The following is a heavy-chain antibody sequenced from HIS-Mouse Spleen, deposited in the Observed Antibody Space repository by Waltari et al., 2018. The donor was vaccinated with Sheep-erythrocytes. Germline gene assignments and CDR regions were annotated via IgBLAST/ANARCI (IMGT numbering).Heavy chain of an antibody. Sequence: QVQLVESGGGVVQPGRSLRLSCAASGFTFSSYGMHWVRQAPGKGLEWVAVLSNYGRNKYYADSVKGRFTISRDNSKNTLYLQMNSLRAEDTAVYYCAKGDAMVYDAFDIWGQGTMVTVSS. CDR1: GFTFSSYG. CDR2: LSNYGRNK. CDR3: AKGDAMVYDAFDI. D-gene: IGHD2-8*01. J-gene: IGHJ3*02. V-gene: IGHV3-30*18.